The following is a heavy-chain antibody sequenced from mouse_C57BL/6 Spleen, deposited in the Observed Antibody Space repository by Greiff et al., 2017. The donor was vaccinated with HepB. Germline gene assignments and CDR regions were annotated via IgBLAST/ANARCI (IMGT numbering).Heavy chain of an antibody. CDR1: GYTFTDYY. CDR3: ARRDDGFAY. Sequence: EVQLQQSGPELVKPGASVKISCKASGYTFTDYYMNWVKQSHGKSLEWIGDINPNNGGTSYNQKFKGKATLTVDKSSSTAYMELRSLTSEDSAVYYCARRDDGFAYWGQGTLVTVSA. V-gene: IGHV1-26*01. D-gene: IGHD2-12*01. J-gene: IGHJ3*01. CDR2: INPNNGGT.